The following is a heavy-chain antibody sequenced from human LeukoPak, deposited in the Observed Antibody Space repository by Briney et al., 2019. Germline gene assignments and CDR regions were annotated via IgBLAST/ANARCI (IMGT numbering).Heavy chain of an antibody. CDR1: GFTVSSNY. CDR2: IYSGGST. CDR3: ARGKTIAPGVVDSLGAFDI. V-gene: IGHV3-53*01. J-gene: IGHJ3*02. Sequence: GGSLRLSCAASGFTVSSNYMSWVRQAPGKGLEWVSVIYSGGSTYYADSVKGRFTISRDNSKNTLYLQMNSLRAEDTAVYYCARGKTIAPGVVDSLGAFDIWGQGTMVTVSS. D-gene: IGHD3-22*01.